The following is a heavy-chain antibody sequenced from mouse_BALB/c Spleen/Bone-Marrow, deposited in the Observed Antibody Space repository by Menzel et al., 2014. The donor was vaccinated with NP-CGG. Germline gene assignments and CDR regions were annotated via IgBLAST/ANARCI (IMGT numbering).Heavy chain of an antibody. D-gene: IGHD2-1*01. Sequence: VQLQQSGSVLVRPGASVKLSCKASGYTFTSSWMHWAKQRPGQGLEWIGEIHPNSGNTNYNEKFKGKATLTVDTSSSTASVDLSSLTSEDSAVYYCAREKINGNSLWYFDVWGAGTTVTVSS. CDR1: GYTFTSSW. CDR3: AREKINGNSLWYFDV. V-gene: IGHV1S130*01. CDR2: IHPNSGNT. J-gene: IGHJ1*01.